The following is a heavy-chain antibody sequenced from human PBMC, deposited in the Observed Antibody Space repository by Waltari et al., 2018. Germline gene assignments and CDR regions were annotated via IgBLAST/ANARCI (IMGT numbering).Heavy chain of an antibody. Sequence: EVQLVESGGGLVKPGGSLRLSCAASGFTFSSYSMNWVRQAPGRGLEWVSSISSSSSYIDYADSVKGRFTISRDNAKNSLYLQMNSLRAEYTAVDYCARDSIRVERFLEWLLSNWGQGTLVTVSS. D-gene: IGHD3-3*01. J-gene: IGHJ4*02. CDR2: ISSSSSYI. V-gene: IGHV3-21*01. CDR3: ARDSIRVERFLEWLLSN. CDR1: GFTFSSYS.